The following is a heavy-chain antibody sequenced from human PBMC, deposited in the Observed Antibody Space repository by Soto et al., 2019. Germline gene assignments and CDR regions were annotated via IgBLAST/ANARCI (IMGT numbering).Heavy chain of an antibody. D-gene: IGHD6-13*01. CDR2: IIPIFGTA. CDR1: GGTFSSYA. J-gene: IGHJ3*02. CDR3: ARGSRYSSSWNAFDI. Sequence: ASVKVSCKASGGTFSSYAISWVRQAPGQGLEWMGGIIPIFGTANYAQKFQGRVTITADESTSTAYMELSSLRSEDTAVYYCARGSRYSSSWNAFDIWGQGTMVTVSS. V-gene: IGHV1-69*13.